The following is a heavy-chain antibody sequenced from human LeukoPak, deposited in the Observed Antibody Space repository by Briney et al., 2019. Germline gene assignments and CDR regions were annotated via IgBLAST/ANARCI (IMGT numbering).Heavy chain of an antibody. D-gene: IGHD5-24*01. CDR2: IYYSGST. J-gene: IGHJ4*02. CDR3: ARGQRGRWVHNDY. Sequence: SETLSLTCTVSGGPISSCYWSWIRQPPGKGLEWIGYIYYSGSTNYNPSLKSRVTISVDTSKNQFSLKLSSVTAADTAVYYCARGQRGRWVHNDYWGQGTLVTVSS. CDR1: GGPISSCY. V-gene: IGHV4-59*12.